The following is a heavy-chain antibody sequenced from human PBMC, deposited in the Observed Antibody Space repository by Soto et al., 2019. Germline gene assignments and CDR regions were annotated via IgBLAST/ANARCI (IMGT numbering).Heavy chain of an antibody. Sequence: QVQLVQSGAEVKKPGASVKVSCKASGYTFTSYDINWVRQATGQGLEGMGWMNPNSGNTGCAQKFQGRVTMTRNTSTSTAYRELSSLRSEHAAVYYCARFLERSSAFDIWGQGTMVTVSS. CDR3: ARFLERSSAFDI. D-gene: IGHD3-3*01. CDR1: GYTFTSYD. CDR2: MNPNSGNT. J-gene: IGHJ3*02. V-gene: IGHV1-8*01.